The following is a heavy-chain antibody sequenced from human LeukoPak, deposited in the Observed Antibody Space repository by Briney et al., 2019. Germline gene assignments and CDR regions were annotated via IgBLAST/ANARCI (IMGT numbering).Heavy chain of an antibody. CDR3: AKLPVITEVTASFDP. V-gene: IGHV3-23*01. D-gene: IGHD2-21*02. CDR1: GFTFSIHA. Sequence: PGGSLRLSCAATGFTFSIHAMAWVRQGPGKGLEWVSGISGSRNTTYYADSVKGRFTISRDNSKNTVYLQMNNLRAEDTAVYYCAKLPVITEVTASFDPWGQGTLVTVSS. CDR2: ISGSRNTT. J-gene: IGHJ5*02.